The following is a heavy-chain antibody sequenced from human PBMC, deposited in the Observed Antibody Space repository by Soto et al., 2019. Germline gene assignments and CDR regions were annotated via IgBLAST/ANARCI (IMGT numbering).Heavy chain of an antibody. J-gene: IGHJ3*02. CDR2: ISAYNGNT. Sequence: QVQLVQSGAEVKKPGASVKVSCKASGYTFTSYGISWVRQAPGQGLEWMGWISAYNGNTNYAQTLQGRVTMTTDTSTSTAYMELRSLRSDDTAVYYCAREGWAGYCSSTSCYGAFDILGQGTMVTVSS. CDR3: AREGWAGYCSSTSCYGAFDI. CDR1: GYTFTSYG. V-gene: IGHV1-18*01. D-gene: IGHD2-2*01.